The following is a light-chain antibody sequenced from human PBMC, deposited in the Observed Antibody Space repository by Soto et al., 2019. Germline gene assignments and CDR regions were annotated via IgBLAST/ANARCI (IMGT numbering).Light chain of an antibody. V-gene: IGKV1-5*01. J-gene: IGKJ2*02. Sequence: DIQMTQSPSTLSASVGDRVTITCRASQSISSWLAWYQQKPGKAPKLLIYDASSLESGVPLRFSGSGSETEFTLTISSLQPDDFATYYCQQYNSYPWTFGQGTKLEIK. CDR2: DAS. CDR3: QQYNSYPWT. CDR1: QSISSW.